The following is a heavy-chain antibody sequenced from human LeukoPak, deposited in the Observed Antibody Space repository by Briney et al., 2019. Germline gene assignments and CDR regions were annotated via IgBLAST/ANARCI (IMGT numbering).Heavy chain of an antibody. CDR3: ATTYSSGRVWWFDP. D-gene: IGHD6-19*01. J-gene: IGHJ5*02. CDR1: GGSISSSSYY. CDR2: IYYSGST. V-gene: IGHV4-39*07. Sequence: PSETLSLTCTVSGGSISSSSYYWGWIRQPPGKGLEWIGSIYYSGSTYYNPSLKSRVTISVDTSKNQFSLKLSSVTAADTAVYYCATTYSSGRVWWFDPWGQGTLVTVSS.